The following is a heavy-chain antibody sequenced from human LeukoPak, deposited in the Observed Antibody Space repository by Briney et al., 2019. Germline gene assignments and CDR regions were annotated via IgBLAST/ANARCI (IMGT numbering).Heavy chain of an antibody. D-gene: IGHD3-10*01. Sequence: GGSLRLSCATSGFTFTTFWMHWVRQAPGKGLEWVSAISGSGGSTYYADSVKGRFTISRDNSKNTLYLQMNSLRAEDTAVYYCAKDSMDVLLWFGELSHFDYWGQGTLVTVSS. V-gene: IGHV3-23*01. CDR1: GFTFTTFW. J-gene: IGHJ4*02. CDR3: AKDSMDVLLWFGELSHFDY. CDR2: ISGSGGST.